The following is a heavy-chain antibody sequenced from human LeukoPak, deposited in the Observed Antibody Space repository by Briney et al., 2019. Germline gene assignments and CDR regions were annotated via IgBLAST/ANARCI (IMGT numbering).Heavy chain of an antibody. J-gene: IGHJ4*02. V-gene: IGHV1-69*04. Sequence: GASVKVSCKASGGTFSSYAISWVRQAPGQGLEWMGRIIPVLGIANYAQKFQGRVTITADKSTSTAYMELSSLRSEDTAVYYCARAVQHSYYYDSSGYHLDYWGQGTLVTVSS. CDR2: IIPVLGIA. CDR1: GGTFSSYA. CDR3: ARAVQHSYYYDSSGYHLDY. D-gene: IGHD3-22*01.